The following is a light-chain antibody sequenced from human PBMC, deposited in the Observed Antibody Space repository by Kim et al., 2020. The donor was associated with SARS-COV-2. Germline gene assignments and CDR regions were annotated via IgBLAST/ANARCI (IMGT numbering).Light chain of an antibody. J-gene: IGLJ1*01. Sequence: GQAVTISCTGTSSDVGGYNYVSWYQQHPGKAPKLMIYDVNKWPSGVPDRFSGPKSGNTASLTISGLQAEDEADYYCCSFTGSFTYVFGTGTKVTVL. CDR1: SSDVGGYNY. CDR3: CSFTGSFTYV. CDR2: DVN. V-gene: IGLV2-11*01.